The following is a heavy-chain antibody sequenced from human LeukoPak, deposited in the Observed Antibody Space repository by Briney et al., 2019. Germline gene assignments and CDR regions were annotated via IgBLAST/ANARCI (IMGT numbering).Heavy chain of an antibody. CDR3: ARDEGLYSGYADAFDI. J-gene: IGHJ3*02. Sequence: SETLSLTCTVSGGSISSSSYYWGWIRQPPGKGLEWIGGIYYSGSTYYNPSLKSRVTISVDTSKNQFSLKLSSVTAADTAVYYCARDEGLYSGYADAFDIWGQGTMVTVSS. CDR1: GGSISSSSYY. CDR2: IYYSGST. D-gene: IGHD5-12*01. V-gene: IGHV4-39*02.